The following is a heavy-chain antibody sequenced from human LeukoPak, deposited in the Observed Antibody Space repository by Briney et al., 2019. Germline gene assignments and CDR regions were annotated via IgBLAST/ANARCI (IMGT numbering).Heavy chain of an antibody. V-gene: IGHV4-39*01. CDR3: ARPPPTAMVLDAFDI. CDR1: GGSISSSSYY. D-gene: IGHD5-18*01. J-gene: IGHJ3*02. CDR2: IYYSGST. Sequence: SETPSLTCTVSGGSISSSSYYWGWIRQPPGKGLEWIGSIYYSGSTYYNPSLKSRVTISVDTSKNQFSLKLSSVTAADTAVDYCARPPPTAMVLDAFDIWGQGTMVTVSS.